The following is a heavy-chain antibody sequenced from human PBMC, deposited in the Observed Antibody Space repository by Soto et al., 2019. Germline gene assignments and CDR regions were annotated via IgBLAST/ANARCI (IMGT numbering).Heavy chain of an antibody. CDR2: ISSSIRDI. D-gene: IGHD3-16*01. J-gene: IGHJ6*02. Sequence: LXXSFASCGFLFSTYTINWVRQAPGKGLEWVASISSSIRDIFYADSVKARFTISRDNANSSVDLQMNSLRVGDTAIYYCARGSWGGDGIDVWGQGTKVTVYS. V-gene: IGHV3-21*01. CDR1: GFLFSTYT. CDR3: ARGSWGGDGIDV.